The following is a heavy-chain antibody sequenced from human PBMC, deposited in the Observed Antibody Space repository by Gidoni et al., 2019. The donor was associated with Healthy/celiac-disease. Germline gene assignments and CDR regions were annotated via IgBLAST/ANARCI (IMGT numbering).Heavy chain of an antibody. J-gene: IGHJ6*02. V-gene: IGHV3-23*01. CDR2: ISGSGGST. CDR3: AKDGYYDFWSAQYGGYYGMDV. Sequence: EVQLLESGGGLVQPGGSLRLSCAASGFPFSRDAMSWVRQAPGKGLEWVSAISGSGGSTYYADSVKGRFTISRDNSKNTLYLQMNSLRAEDTAVYYCAKDGYYDFWSAQYGGYYGMDVWGQGTTVTVSS. CDR1: GFPFSRDA. D-gene: IGHD3-3*01.